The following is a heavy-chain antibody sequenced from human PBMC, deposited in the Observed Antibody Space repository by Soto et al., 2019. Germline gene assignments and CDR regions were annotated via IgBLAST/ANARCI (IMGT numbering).Heavy chain of an antibody. D-gene: IGHD4-17*01. Sequence: GGSLRLSCAASGFTFSSYAMSWVRQAPGKGLEWVSAISGSGGSTYYADSVKGRFTISRDNSKNTLYLQMNGLRAEDTAVYYCATKPDYGDYRYYYYGMDVWGQGTTVTVSS. CDR1: GFTFSSYA. CDR3: ATKPDYGDYRYYYYGMDV. CDR2: ISGSGGST. V-gene: IGHV3-23*01. J-gene: IGHJ6*02.